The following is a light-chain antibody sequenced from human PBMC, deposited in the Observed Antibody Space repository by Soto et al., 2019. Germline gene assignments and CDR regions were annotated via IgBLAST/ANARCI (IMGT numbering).Light chain of an antibody. CDR3: QQLLSYPIT. V-gene: IGKV1-9*01. CDR2: AAY. J-gene: IGKJ5*01. Sequence: DIQLTQSPSSLSASVGDRVPITCRASQGISSYLAWYQQKPGKATKLLIYAAYTLQSGVPSRFSGSGSGTSFTLTISSLQPEDFATYYCQQLLSYPITFGQGTRVEI. CDR1: QGISSY.